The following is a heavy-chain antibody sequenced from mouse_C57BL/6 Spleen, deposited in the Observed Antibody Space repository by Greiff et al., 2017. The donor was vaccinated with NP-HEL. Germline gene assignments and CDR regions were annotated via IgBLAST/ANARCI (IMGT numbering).Heavy chain of an antibody. V-gene: IGHV1-52*01. Sequence: QVQLQQPGAELVRPGSSVKLSCKASGYTFTSYWMHWVKQRPIQGLEWIGNIDPSDSDTHYNQKFKDKATLTVDKSSSTAYMQLSSLTSEDSAVYYCAREDTLAWFAYWGQGTLVTVSA. CDR3: AREDTLAWFAY. CDR1: GYTFTSYW. D-gene: IGHD5-1-1*01. CDR2: IDPSDSDT. J-gene: IGHJ3*01.